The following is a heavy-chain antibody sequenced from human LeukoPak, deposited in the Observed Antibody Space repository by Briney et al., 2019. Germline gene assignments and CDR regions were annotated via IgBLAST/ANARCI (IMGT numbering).Heavy chain of an antibody. J-gene: IGHJ5*02. V-gene: IGHV3-23*01. CDR1: GFTFSSYA. Sequence: GGSLRLSCAASGFTFSSYAMSWVRQAPGKGLEWVSAISGSGGSTYYADSVKGRFTISRDNSKNTLYLQMNGLRAEDTAVYYCAKQNPPDSSGWYDWFDPWGQGTLVTVSS. D-gene: IGHD6-19*01. CDR2: ISGSGGST. CDR3: AKQNPPDSSGWYDWFDP.